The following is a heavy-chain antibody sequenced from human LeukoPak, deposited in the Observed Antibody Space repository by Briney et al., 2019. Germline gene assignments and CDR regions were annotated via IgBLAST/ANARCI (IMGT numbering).Heavy chain of an antibody. Sequence: SETLSLTCAVSGGSISSYYWSWIRQPPGKGLEWIGYISYSGSTNYNPSLKSRVTISVDTSRNQFSLKLSSVTAADTAVYYCARGRLGGTGSYYNVLDYWGQGTLVTVSS. CDR3: ARGRLGGTGSYYNVLDY. J-gene: IGHJ4*02. CDR1: GGSISSYY. V-gene: IGHV4-59*01. CDR2: ISYSGST. D-gene: IGHD3-10*01.